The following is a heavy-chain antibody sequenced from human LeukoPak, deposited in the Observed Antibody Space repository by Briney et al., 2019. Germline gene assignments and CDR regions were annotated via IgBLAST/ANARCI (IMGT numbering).Heavy chain of an antibody. J-gene: IGHJ4*02. CDR1: GFTFSSYS. Sequence: GGSLRLSCAASGFTFSSYSMNWVRQAPGKGPEWVSYVSSSSSTIYYADSVKGRFTISRDNAKNSLYLQMNSLRAEDTAVYYCARNYDILTGQSPALDYWGQGTLVTVSS. CDR2: VSSSSSTI. D-gene: IGHD3-9*01. CDR3: ARNYDILTGQSPALDY. V-gene: IGHV3-48*01.